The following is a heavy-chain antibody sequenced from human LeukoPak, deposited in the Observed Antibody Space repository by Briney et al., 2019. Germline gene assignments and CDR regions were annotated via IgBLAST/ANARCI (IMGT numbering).Heavy chain of an antibody. J-gene: IGHJ4*02. CDR3: AKLPGGYYGSQNYRDY. Sequence: PGGSLRLSCAASGFTVSSNYMSWVRQAPGKGLEWVSVIYSGGSAYYADSVKGRFTISRDNSKNSLYLQMNSLRAEDTAIYYCAKLPGGYYGSQNYRDYWGQGTLVTVSS. CDR1: GFTVSSNY. CDR2: IYSGGSA. D-gene: IGHD3-10*01. V-gene: IGHV3-53*01.